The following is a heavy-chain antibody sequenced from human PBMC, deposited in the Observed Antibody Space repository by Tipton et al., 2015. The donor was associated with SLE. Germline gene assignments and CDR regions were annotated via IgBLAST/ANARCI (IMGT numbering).Heavy chain of an antibody. J-gene: IGHJ3*02. Sequence: TLSLTCTVSGASISSSDYYWGWVRQPPGEGLEWIGIIYYSGTFYYNPSLRGRRTISVDTSKNQFSLHRNSVAAADTAVYYCARDRDGDFGDAFDIWGQGSMVTVSS. V-gene: IGHV4-39*07. D-gene: IGHD4-17*01. CDR2: IYYSGTF. CDR1: GASISSSDYY. CDR3: ARDRDGDFGDAFDI.